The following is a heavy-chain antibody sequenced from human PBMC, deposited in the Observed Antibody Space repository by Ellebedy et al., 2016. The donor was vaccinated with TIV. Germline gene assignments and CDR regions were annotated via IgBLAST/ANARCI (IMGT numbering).Heavy chain of an antibody. CDR3: ASANVAAPLAY. V-gene: IGHV4-59*08. J-gene: IGHJ4*02. CDR1: GGSISNYY. Sequence: MPSETLSLTCTVSGGSISNYYWSWIRQPPGKGLEWIGYMYYSGSTNYNPSLKSRVTISVDTSKNQFSLKLSSVTAADTAVYYCASANVAAPLAYWGQGTLVTVSS. CDR2: MYYSGST. D-gene: IGHD6-6*01.